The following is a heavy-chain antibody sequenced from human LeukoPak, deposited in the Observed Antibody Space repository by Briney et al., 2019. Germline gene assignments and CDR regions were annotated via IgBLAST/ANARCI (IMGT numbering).Heavy chain of an antibody. J-gene: IGHJ4*02. CDR1: GYTFTGYY. D-gene: IGHD2-2*01. CDR2: INPYSGGT. Sequence: ASVKVSCKASGYTFTGYYMHWVRQAPGQGLEWMGWINPYSGGTNYAQNFQGRVTMTRDTSISTAYMELSSLRSEDTAVYYCAREGCSSTSCIDYWGQGTLVTVSS. CDR3: AREGCSSTSCIDY. V-gene: IGHV1-2*02.